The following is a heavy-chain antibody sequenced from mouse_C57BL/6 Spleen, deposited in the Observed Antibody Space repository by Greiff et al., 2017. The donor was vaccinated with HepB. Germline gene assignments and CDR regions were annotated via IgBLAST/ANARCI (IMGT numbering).Heavy chain of an antibody. J-gene: IGHJ2*01. CDR3: ARSRTTVVATGFDY. D-gene: IGHD1-1*01. V-gene: IGHV1-61*01. Sequence: VQLQQPGAELVRPGSSVKLSCKASGYTFTSYWMDWVKQRPGQGLEWIGNIYPSDSETHYNQKFKDKATLTVDKSSSTAYMQLSSLTAEDSAIYYCARSRTTVVATGFDYWGQGTTLTVSS. CDR2: IYPSDSET. CDR1: GYTFTSYW.